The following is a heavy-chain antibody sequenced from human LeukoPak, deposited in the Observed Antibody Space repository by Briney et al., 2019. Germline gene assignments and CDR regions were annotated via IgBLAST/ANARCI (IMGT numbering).Heavy chain of an antibody. Sequence: ASVKVSCKASGYTFTSYAMNWVRQAPGQGLEWMGWINTNAGNPTYAQGFTGRFVFSLDTSVSTAYLQISSLKAEDTAVYYCARGYTKDMTSVTHFDYWGQGTLVTVSS. CDR1: GYTFTSYA. J-gene: IGHJ4*02. D-gene: IGHD4-17*01. CDR3: ARGYTKDMTSVTHFDY. CDR2: INTNAGNP. V-gene: IGHV7-4-1*02.